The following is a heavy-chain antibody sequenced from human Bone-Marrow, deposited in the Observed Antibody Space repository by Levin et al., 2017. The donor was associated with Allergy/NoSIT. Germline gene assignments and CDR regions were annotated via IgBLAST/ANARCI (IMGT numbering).Heavy chain of an antibody. Sequence: GESLKISCAASGFTFSNSWMSWVRQAPGKGLEWVANIKEDGSEKYYVDSVKGRFTISRDNAKNSLYVQMNSLRAEGTAVYYCARDQFRRATIGARWFDPWGQGTLVTVSS. V-gene: IGHV3-7*01. J-gene: IGHJ5*02. CDR2: IKEDGSEK. D-gene: IGHD5-24*01. CDR1: GFTFSNSW. CDR3: ARDQFRRATIGARWFDP.